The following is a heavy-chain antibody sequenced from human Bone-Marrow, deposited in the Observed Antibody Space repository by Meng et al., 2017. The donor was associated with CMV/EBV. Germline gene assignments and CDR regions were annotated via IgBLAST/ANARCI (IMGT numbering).Heavy chain of an antibody. V-gene: IGHV3-30*04. CDR1: GFTFSSYA. Sequence: GESLKISCAASGFTFSSYAMHWVRQAPGKGLEWVAVISYDGSNKYYADSVKGRFTISRDNSKNTLYLQMNSLRAEDTAVYYCAREKWLLQKTTDDAFDIWGQGTMVTVSS. CDR2: ISYDGSNK. J-gene: IGHJ3*02. D-gene: IGHD3-22*01. CDR3: AREKWLLQKTTDDAFDI.